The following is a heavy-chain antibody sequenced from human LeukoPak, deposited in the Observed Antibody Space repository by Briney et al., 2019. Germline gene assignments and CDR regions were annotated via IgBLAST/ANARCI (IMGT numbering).Heavy chain of an antibody. D-gene: IGHD3-16*02. Sequence: SQTLSLTCSVSGGSISIHCCGWIRRPAGEGLEWLGCIYYSGSTNYNPYLKSRVSISVDTSKNQFSLKLSSMTAADTAVYDCARVRGLGVITPYFDDWGQGTLVTVSS. CDR1: GGSISIHC. J-gene: IGHJ4*02. CDR3: ARVRGLGVITPYFDD. V-gene: IGHV4-59*08. CDR2: IYYSGST.